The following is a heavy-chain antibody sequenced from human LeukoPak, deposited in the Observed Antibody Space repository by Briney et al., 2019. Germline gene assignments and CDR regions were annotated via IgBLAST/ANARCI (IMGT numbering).Heavy chain of an antibody. CDR2: IYYSGST. CDR3: ARYYYDSSGYYIGFDY. V-gene: IGHV4-59*01. D-gene: IGHD3-22*01. Sequence: SATLSLTCTVSGGSISRYYGSSLRQPPGKGLESIGYIYYSGSTNYNPSLKSRVTISVDTSKNQFSLKLSSVTAADTAVYYCARYYYDSSGYYIGFDYWGQGTLVTVSS. J-gene: IGHJ4*02. CDR1: GGSISRYY.